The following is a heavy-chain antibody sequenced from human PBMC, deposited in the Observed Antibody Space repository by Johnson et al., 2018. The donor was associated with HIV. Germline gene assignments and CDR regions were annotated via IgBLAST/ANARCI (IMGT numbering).Heavy chain of an antibody. Sequence: VQLVESGGGVVQPGRSLRLSCAASGFTFSSYWMSWVRQAPGKGLEWVANIKQDGSEKYYVDSVKGRFTISRDNAKNSLYLQMNSLRAEDTAVYYWARRDRSYDILTGYYQGDAFDIWGQGTMVTVSS. J-gene: IGHJ3*02. CDR1: GFTFSSYW. CDR3: ARRDRSYDILTGYYQGDAFDI. D-gene: IGHD3-9*01. CDR2: IKQDGSEK. V-gene: IGHV3-7*01.